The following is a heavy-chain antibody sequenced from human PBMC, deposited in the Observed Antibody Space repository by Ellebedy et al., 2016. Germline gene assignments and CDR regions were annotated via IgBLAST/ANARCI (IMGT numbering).Heavy chain of an antibody. CDR3: ARIRRVITARPDWYFEL. V-gene: IGHV5-51*01. Sequence: GESLKISXKGSGYSFTSYWIGWVRQMPGKGLEWMGIIYPGDSDTRYSPSFQGQVTISADKSISTAYLQWSSLKASDTAMYYCARIRRVITARPDWYFELWGRGTLVTVSS. CDR1: GYSFTSYW. J-gene: IGHJ2*01. CDR2: IYPGDSDT. D-gene: IGHD6-6*01.